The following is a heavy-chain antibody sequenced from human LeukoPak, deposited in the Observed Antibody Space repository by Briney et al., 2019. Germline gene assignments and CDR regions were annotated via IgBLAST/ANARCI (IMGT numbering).Heavy chain of an antibody. J-gene: IGHJ5*02. CDR2: ISSSSSTI. D-gene: IGHD1-26*01. V-gene: IGHV3-48*04. CDR3: AREIPGATTPWFDP. Sequence: GGSLRLSCAASGFTFSSYSMNRVRQAPGKGLEWVSYISSSSSTIYYADSVKGRFTISRDNAKNSLYLQMNSLRAEDTAVYYCAREIPGATTPWFDPWGQGTLVTVSS. CDR1: GFTFSSYS.